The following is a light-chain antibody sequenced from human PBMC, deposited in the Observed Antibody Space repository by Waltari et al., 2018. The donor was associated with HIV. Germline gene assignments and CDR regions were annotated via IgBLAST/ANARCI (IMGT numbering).Light chain of an antibody. Sequence: QSALTQPASVSGSPGQSIAISCTGTSMDVGGSDFVSWYQQHPGKAPKLLIYDVTERPTGVSTRFSGSKSGNTASLTISGLQAEDEADYYGSSYTNTNTHVLFGGGTRLTVL. CDR2: DVT. J-gene: IGLJ2*01. CDR1: SMDVGGSDF. CDR3: SSYTNTNTHVL. V-gene: IGLV2-14*03.